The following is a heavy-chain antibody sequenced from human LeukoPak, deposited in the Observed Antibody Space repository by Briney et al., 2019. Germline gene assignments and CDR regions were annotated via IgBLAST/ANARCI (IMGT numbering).Heavy chain of an antibody. CDR2: IIPIFGTA. D-gene: IGHD3-22*01. J-gene: IGHJ4*02. CDR1: GGTFSSYA. CDR3: ARGGDYYDSSGYYCDY. Sequence: SVKVSCKASGGTFSSYAISWVRQAPGQGLEWMGGIIPIFGTANYAQKFQGRVTITADESTSTAYMELSSLRSEDTAVYYCARGGDYYDSSGYYCDYWGQGTLVTVSS. V-gene: IGHV1-69*13.